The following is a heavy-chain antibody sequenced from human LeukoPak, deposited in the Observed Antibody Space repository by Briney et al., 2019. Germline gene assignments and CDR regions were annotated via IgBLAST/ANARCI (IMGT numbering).Heavy chain of an antibody. V-gene: IGHV4-34*01. Sequence: PSETLSLTCAVYGGSFSGYYWSWIRQPPGKGLEWIGEINYSGSTNYNPSLKSRVTISVDTSKNQFSLKLSSVTAADTAVYYCARGAIVVVPAAIWGFDYWGQGTLVTVSS. CDR1: GGSFSGYY. CDR2: INYSGST. J-gene: IGHJ4*02. D-gene: IGHD2-2*02. CDR3: ARGAIVVVPAAIWGFDY.